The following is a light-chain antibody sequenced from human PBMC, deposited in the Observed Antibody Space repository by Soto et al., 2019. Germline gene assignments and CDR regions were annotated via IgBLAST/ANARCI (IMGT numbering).Light chain of an antibody. CDR1: QSVRSN. V-gene: IGKV3-15*01. CDR2: GAS. CDR3: QQYNGWPIT. J-gene: IGKJ5*01. Sequence: EIVMTQSPATLSVSPGERATLSCRASQSVRSNLAWYQQKPGQAPRLLIYGASTRATGFPARFSGSGSGTEFTLTISSLQSEDFAVYYCQQYNGWPITFGQGTRLEI.